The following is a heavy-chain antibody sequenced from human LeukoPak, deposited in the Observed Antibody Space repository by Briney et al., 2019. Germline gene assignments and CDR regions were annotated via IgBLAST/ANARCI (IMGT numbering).Heavy chain of an antibody. Sequence: GGSLRLSCVVSGFTFSDHYMDWARQAAGKGLEWVGRIRNKDEMYNTEYAASVECRFTRVRDLSNNSLYLQMNSLKVEDTAIYYCVRGHDSFDYWGQGTLVSVSS. V-gene: IGHV3-72*01. CDR2: IRNKDEMYNT. CDR1: GFTFSDHY. CDR3: VRGHDSFDY. J-gene: IGHJ4*02.